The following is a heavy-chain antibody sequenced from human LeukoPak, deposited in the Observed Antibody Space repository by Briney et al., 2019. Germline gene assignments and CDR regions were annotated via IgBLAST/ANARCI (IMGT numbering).Heavy chain of an antibody. CDR1: GFTFSSNA. Sequence: GGSLRLSCAASGFTFSSNAMSWVRQAPGKGLEWISSISGSGGATYYADSVKGRFTISRDNSKNTLYLQMNSLRAEDAAVYYCAKDRFCSGGSCYSDYRGQGTLVTVSS. V-gene: IGHV3-23*01. CDR3: AKDRFCSGGSCYSDY. J-gene: IGHJ4*02. D-gene: IGHD2-15*01. CDR2: ISGSGGAT.